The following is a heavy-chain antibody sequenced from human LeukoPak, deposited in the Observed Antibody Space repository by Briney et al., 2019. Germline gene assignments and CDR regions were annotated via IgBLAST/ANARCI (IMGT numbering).Heavy chain of an antibody. Sequence: SSQTLSLTCTVSGGSISSGAYSWSWIRQHPGKGLEWIGYIYYSGSTYYSPSLKSRVTISVGTSKNQFSLKLSSVTAADTAVYYCARGRVNWFDPWGQGTLVTVSS. J-gene: IGHJ5*02. CDR1: GGSISSGAYS. CDR3: ARGRVNWFDP. D-gene: IGHD3-3*01. V-gene: IGHV4-31*03. CDR2: IYYSGST.